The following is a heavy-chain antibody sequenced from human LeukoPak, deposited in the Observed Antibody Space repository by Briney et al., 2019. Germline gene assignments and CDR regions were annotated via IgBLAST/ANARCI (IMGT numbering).Heavy chain of an antibody. D-gene: IGHD5-24*01. J-gene: IGHJ3*02. CDR2: IIPIFGTA. CDR1: GGTFSSYA. Sequence: ASVKVSCKASGGTFSSYAISWVRQAPGQGLEWMGRIIPIFGTANYAQKFQGRVTITTDESTSTAYMELSSLRSEDTAVYYYARVGGIERWLQLGAFDIWGQGTMVTVSS. V-gene: IGHV1-69*05. CDR3: ARVGGIERWLQLGAFDI.